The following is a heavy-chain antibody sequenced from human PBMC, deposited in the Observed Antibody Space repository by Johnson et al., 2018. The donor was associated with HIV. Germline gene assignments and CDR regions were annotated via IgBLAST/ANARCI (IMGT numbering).Heavy chain of an antibody. CDR2: ISGSGGST. Sequence: EVQLVESGGGVARPGGSLRLSCEASGFTVSSNYMSWVRQAPGKGLEWVSAISGSGGSTYYADSVKGRFTISRDNSKNSLYLQMNSLRAEDTAVYYCARDPELDYFDNRAFDIWGQGTMVTVSS. D-gene: IGHD3-22*01. CDR3: ARDPELDYFDNRAFDI. CDR1: GFTVSSNY. V-gene: IGHV3-66*01. J-gene: IGHJ3*02.